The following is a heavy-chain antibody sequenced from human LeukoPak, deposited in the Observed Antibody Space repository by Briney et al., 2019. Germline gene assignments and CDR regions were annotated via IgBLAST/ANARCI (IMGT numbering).Heavy chain of an antibody. D-gene: IGHD3-10*01. J-gene: IGHJ4*02. CDR2: INPNSGGT. Sequence: ASVKVSCKASGYTFTGYYLHWVRQAPGQGLEWMGWINPNSGGTNYAQQFQGRVTMTRDTSISTAYMELSRLRSDDTAVYYCAREGITMVRGVTIRPGIDYWGQGTLVTVSS. V-gene: IGHV1-2*02. CDR3: AREGITMVRGVTIRPGIDY. CDR1: GYTFTGYY.